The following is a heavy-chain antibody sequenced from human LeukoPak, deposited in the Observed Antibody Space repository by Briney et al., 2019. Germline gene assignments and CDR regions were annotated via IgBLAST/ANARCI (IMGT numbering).Heavy chain of an antibody. J-gene: IGHJ4*02. CDR2: IYYSGST. CDR3: ARIWFGELWSYFDY. Sequence: PSETLSLTCTVSGGSISSYYWSWIRQPPGKGREWIGYIYYSGSTNYNPSLKSRVTISVDTSKNQFSLKLSSVTAADTAVYYCARIWFGELWSYFDYWGQGTLVTVSS. V-gene: IGHV4-59*01. D-gene: IGHD3-10*01. CDR1: GGSISSYY.